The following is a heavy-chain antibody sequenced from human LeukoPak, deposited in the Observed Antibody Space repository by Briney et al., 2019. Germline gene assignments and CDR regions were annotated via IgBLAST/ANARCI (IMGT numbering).Heavy chain of an antibody. D-gene: IGHD6-6*01. CDR2: INHSGST. CDR1: GGSFSGYY. CDR3: ASTSIAARSSAFDI. V-gene: IGHV4-34*01. Sequence: PSETLSLTCAVYGGSFSGYYWSWIRQPPGKGLEWIGEINHSGSTNYNPSLKSRVTISVDTSKNQFSLKLSSVTAADMAVYYCASTSIAARSSAFDIWGQGTMVTVSS. J-gene: IGHJ3*02.